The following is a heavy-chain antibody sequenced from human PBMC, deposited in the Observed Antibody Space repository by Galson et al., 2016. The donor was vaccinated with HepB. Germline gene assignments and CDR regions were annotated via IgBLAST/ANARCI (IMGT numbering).Heavy chain of an antibody. CDR3: ARGVGGTDRRHWLDP. Sequence: SLRLSCAASGFTFSRYWMTWVRQAPGKGPEWVATIKADGTVKNYADSVRGRFTISRDNAKVSLFLQMNSLRVDDTAIYYCARGVGGTDRRHWLDPWGQGTLVTVSS. V-gene: IGHV3-7*04. CDR2: IKADGTVK. D-gene: IGHD3-10*01. J-gene: IGHJ5*02. CDR1: GFTFSRYW.